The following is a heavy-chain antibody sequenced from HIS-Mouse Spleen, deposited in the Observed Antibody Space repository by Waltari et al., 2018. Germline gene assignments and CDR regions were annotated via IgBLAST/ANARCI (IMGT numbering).Heavy chain of an antibody. CDR3: ARPRGDSSGYYHWAFDI. D-gene: IGHD3-22*01. Sequence: QVQLQQWGAGLLKPSETLSLTCAVYGGSFSGYYWSWIRQPPGKGLEWIGEINHRGSTNHNPSLKSRVTISVDTSKNQFSLKLSSVTAADTAVYYCARPRGDSSGYYHWAFDIWGQGTMVTVSS. J-gene: IGHJ3*02. CDR2: INHRGST. CDR1: GGSFSGYY. V-gene: IGHV4-34*01.